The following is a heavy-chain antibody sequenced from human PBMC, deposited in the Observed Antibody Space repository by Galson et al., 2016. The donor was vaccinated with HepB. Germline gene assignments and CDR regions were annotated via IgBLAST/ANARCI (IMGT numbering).Heavy chain of an antibody. CDR2: ISGSGGNT. CDR1: GFTFSNYP. CDR3: ANGRGLTVDTAMVTDY. D-gene: IGHD5-18*01. Sequence: SLRLSCAASGFTFSNYPMTWVRQAPGKGLEWISVISGSGGNTHYADSVKGRFTISRDNSKNTLYLQMNSLRAEDTAVYYCANGRGLTVDTAMVTDYWGQGTLVTVS. V-gene: IGHV3-23*01. J-gene: IGHJ4*02.